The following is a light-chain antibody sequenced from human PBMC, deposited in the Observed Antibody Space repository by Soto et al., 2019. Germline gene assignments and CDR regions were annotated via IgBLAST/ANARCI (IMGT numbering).Light chain of an antibody. CDR2: EVT. J-gene: IGLJ3*02. CDR3: CSYAGSGTWV. CDR1: SSDVGSYNL. Sequence: QSVLTQPASVSGSPGQSITISCTGTSSDVGSYNLVSWCQQHPGKAPKFMISEVTKRPSGVSTRFSGSKSGNTASLTISGLQAEDESDYYCCSYAGSGTWVFGGGTKLTVL. V-gene: IGLV2-23*02.